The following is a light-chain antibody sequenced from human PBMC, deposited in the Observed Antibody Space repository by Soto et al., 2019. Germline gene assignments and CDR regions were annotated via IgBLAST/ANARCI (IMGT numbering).Light chain of an antibody. Sequence: DIQMTPSPSTLSAPIGARVTIPGGTSHVSSICFAWYQQKPGNAPALLLSQASILDAGVPSRFSGSGSGTEFTLTISGLQPDDFATYYCQQYNTYSWTFGQGTKVDIK. J-gene: IGKJ1*01. CDR3: QQYNTYSWT. CDR1: HVSSIC. CDR2: QAS. V-gene: IGKV1-5*03.